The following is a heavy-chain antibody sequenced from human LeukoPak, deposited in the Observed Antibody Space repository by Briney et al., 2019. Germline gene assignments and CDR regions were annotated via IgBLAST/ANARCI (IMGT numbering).Heavy chain of an antibody. CDR1: GYTFTGYY. Sequence: ASVKVSCKASGYTFTGYYMHWVRQAPGQGLEWMGWINPNSGGTNYAQKFQGRVTMTRDTSISTAYMELSRLRSDDTAVYYCASHPYCSSTSCYTGNWFDPWGQGTPVTVSS. CDR3: ASHPYCSSTSCYTGNWFDP. D-gene: IGHD2-2*02. J-gene: IGHJ5*02. CDR2: INPNSGGT. V-gene: IGHV1-2*02.